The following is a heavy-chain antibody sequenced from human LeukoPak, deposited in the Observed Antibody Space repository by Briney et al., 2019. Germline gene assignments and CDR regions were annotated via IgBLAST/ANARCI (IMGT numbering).Heavy chain of an antibody. D-gene: IGHD2-8*02. CDR3: ARDYWRHTNYYYGMDV. J-gene: IGHJ6*04. Sequence: GGSLRLSCAASGFTFSSYSMNWVRQAPGKGLEWVSSISSSSSYIYYADSVKGRFTISRDNAKNSLYLQMNSLRVEDTAVYYCARDYWRHTNYYYGMDVWGKGTTVTVSS. CDR2: ISSSSSYI. V-gene: IGHV3-21*01. CDR1: GFTFSSYS.